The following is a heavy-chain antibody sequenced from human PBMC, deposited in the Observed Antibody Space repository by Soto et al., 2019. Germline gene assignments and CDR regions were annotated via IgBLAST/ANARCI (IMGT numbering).Heavy chain of an antibody. Sequence: GSLRLSCAASGFTFSSYAMHWVRQAPGKGLEWVAVISYDGSNKYYADSVKGRFTISRDNSKNTLYLQMNSLRAEDTAVYYCARETFGYWGQGTLVTVSS. V-gene: IGHV3-30-3*01. CDR1: GFTFSSYA. CDR3: ARETFGY. J-gene: IGHJ4*02. CDR2: ISYDGSNK.